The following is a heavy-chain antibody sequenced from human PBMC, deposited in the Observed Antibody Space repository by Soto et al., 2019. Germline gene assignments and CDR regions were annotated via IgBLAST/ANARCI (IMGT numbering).Heavy chain of an antibody. Sequence: GSLRLSCAASGFTFSGSAMHWVRQASGKGLEWVGRIRSKANSYATAYAASVKGRFTISRDDSKNTAYLQMNSLKTEDTAVYYCTRFSSWSYYYYGMDVWGQGTTVTVSS. V-gene: IGHV3-73*01. CDR2: IRSKANSYAT. J-gene: IGHJ6*02. CDR1: GFTFSGSA. CDR3: TRFSSWSYYYYGMDV. D-gene: IGHD6-13*01.